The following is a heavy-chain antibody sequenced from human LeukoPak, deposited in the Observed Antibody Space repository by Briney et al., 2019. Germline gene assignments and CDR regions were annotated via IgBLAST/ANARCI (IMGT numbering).Heavy chain of an antibody. V-gene: IGHV3-74*01. Sequence: GSLRLSCAASGFTFSSYWMNWVRQAPGKGLVWVSRINSDGSSTSYADSVKGRFTISRDNAKNTLYLQMNSLRAEDTAVYYCARGAAAGTMWGGFDYWGQGTLVTVSS. CDR3: ARGAAAGTMWGGFDY. CDR2: INSDGSST. D-gene: IGHD6-13*01. J-gene: IGHJ4*02. CDR1: GFTFSSYW.